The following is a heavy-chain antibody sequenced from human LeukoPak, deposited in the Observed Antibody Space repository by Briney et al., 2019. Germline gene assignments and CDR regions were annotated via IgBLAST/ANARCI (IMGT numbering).Heavy chain of an antibody. CDR3: ARSGYDILTGYRNWFDP. D-gene: IGHD3-9*01. J-gene: IGHJ5*02. Sequence: ASVKVSCKASGYTFTSYYMHWVRQAPGQGLEWMGIINPSGGSTSYAQKFQGRVTMTRDTSTSTVYMELSSLRSEDTAVYYCARSGYDILTGYRNWFDPWGQGTLVTVSS. V-gene: IGHV1-46*01. CDR1: GYTFTSYY. CDR2: INPSGGST.